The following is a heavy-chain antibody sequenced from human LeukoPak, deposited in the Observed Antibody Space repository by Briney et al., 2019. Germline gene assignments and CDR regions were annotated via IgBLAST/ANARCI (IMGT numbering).Heavy chain of an antibody. CDR2: IYHSGST. CDR1: GGSISSGGYS. J-gene: IGHJ4*02. Sequence: SQTLSLTCAVSGGSISSGGYSWSWIRQPPGKGLEWIGYIYHSGSTYYNPSLKSRVTISVDRSKNQFSLKLSSVTAADTAVYYCARDGRLDYFDYWGQGTLVTVSS. CDR3: ARDGRLDYFDY. V-gene: IGHV4-30-2*01.